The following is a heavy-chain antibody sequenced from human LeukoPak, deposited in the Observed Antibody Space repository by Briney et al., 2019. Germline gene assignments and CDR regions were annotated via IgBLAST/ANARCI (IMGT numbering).Heavy chain of an antibody. CDR1: GYTFTGYY. V-gene: IGHV1-2*02. J-gene: IGHJ4*02. D-gene: IGHD2-2*01. CDR2: INPKSGGT. Sequence: ASVRVSCKASGYTFTGYYIHWVRQAPGHGLEWLGWINPKSGGTNYAQKFQGRVTMTRDTSIRTTYMELSRLRSDDTAVYYCARGGRVPAAPRGEGRVGNWGQGTLVTVSS. CDR3: ARGGRVPAAPRGEGRVGN.